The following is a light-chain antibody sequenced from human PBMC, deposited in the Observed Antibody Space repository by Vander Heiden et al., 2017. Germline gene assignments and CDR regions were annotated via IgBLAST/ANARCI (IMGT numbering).Light chain of an antibody. V-gene: IGLV3-25*03. CDR1: VLARQN. J-gene: IGLJ2*01. CDR3: QSADSSGTYSVV. Sequence: SSDLTHPPSVSVSLGQPATITCSGDVLARQNAYGYQQKAGPAPLLLIYSDTKRPSGIPERFSGSISGTIVTLTISDVQAEAEADYYCQSADSSGTYSVVFGGGTQLTVL. CDR2: SDT.